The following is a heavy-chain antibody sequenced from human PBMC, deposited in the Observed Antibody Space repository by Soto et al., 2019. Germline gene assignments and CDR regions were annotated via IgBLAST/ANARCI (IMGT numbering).Heavy chain of an antibody. J-gene: IGHJ5*02. CDR2: IYYSGST. CDR3: ARTPYSGWSVSNWFDP. D-gene: IGHD6-19*01. V-gene: IGHV4-59*12. Sequence: SETLSLTCTVSGGSISSYYWSWIRQPPGKGLEWIGDIYYSGSTNYNPSLKSRVTISVDTSKNQFSLKLSSVTAADTAVYYCARTPYSGWSVSNWFDPWGQGTLVTVSS. CDR1: GGSISSYY.